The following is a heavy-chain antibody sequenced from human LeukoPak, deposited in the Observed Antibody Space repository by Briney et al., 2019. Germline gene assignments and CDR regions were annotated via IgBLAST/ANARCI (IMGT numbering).Heavy chain of an antibody. CDR1: GFTFSSYS. J-gene: IGHJ5*02. Sequence: GGSLRLSCAASGFTFSSYSMTWVRQAPGKGLEWVSSISSSSSYIYYADSVKGRFTISRDNAKNSLYLQMNSLRAEDTAVYYCARGRYSSSWLPFDPWGQGTLVTVSS. D-gene: IGHD6-13*01. V-gene: IGHV3-21*01. CDR2: ISSSSSYI. CDR3: ARGRYSSSWLPFDP.